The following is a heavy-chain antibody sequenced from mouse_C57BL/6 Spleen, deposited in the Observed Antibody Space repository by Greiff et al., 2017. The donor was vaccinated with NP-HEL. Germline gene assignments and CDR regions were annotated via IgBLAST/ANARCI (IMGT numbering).Heavy chain of an antibody. D-gene: IGHD1-1*01. J-gene: IGHJ4*01. CDR3: ARWLWYYGSDAMDY. Sequence: QVHVKQPGAELVKPGASVKLSCKASGYTFTSYWMHWVKQRPGQGLEWIGMIHPNSGSTNYNEKFKSKATLTVDKSSSTAYMQLSSLTSEDSAVYYCARWLWYYGSDAMDYWGQGTSVTVSS. V-gene: IGHV1-64*01. CDR2: IHPNSGST. CDR1: GYTFTSYW.